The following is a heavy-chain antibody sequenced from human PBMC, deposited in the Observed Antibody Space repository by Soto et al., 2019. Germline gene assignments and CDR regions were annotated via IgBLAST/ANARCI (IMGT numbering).Heavy chain of an antibody. CDR2: IYYSGST. D-gene: IGHD3-16*02. CDR1: GGSISSSSYY. V-gene: IGHV4-39*01. Sequence: SETLSLTWTVSGGSISSSSYYWGWIRQPPGKGLEWIGSIYYSGSTYYNPSLKSRVTISVDTSKNQFSLKLSSVTAADTAVYYCARSVYYDYIWGSYRGVESDYWGQGTLVTVSS. CDR3: ARSVYYDYIWGSYRGVESDY. J-gene: IGHJ4*02.